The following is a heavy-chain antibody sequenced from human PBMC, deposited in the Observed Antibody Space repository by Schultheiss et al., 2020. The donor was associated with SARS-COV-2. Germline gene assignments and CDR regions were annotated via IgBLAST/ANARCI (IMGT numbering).Heavy chain of an antibody. J-gene: IGHJ4*02. CDR1: GGSISSGGYY. CDR3: ARALSGYDPLDY. D-gene: IGHD5-12*01. V-gene: IGHV4-31*03. CDR2: IYYSGST. Sequence: SETLSLTCTVSGGSISSGGYYWSWIRQHPGKGLEWIGYIYYSGSTYYNPSLKSRVTISVDTSKNQFSLKLSSVTAADTAVYYCARALSGYDPLDYWGQGTLVTVSS.